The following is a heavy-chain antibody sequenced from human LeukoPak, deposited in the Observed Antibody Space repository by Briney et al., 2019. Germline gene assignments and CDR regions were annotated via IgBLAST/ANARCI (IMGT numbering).Heavy chain of an antibody. V-gene: IGHV4-39*02. Sequence: SETLSLTCTVSGGSISSNNFYWGWIRQPPGKGLEWIGTIFYGGNTYYSPSLKSRVTMSVDTSKNQFSLKLSSVTAADTAVYYCARDFSSSSTVYYYYYMDVWGKGTTVTVSS. CDR1: GGSISSNNFY. J-gene: IGHJ6*03. D-gene: IGHD6-6*01. CDR2: IFYGGNT. CDR3: ARDFSSSSTVYYYYYMDV.